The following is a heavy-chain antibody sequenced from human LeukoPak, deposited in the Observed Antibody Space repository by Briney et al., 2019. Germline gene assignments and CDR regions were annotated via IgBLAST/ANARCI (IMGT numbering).Heavy chain of an antibody. CDR2: INEDGSGK. CDR3: ARDDGDV. V-gene: IGHV3-7*01. Sequence: RGSLRLSCVSSGFTFSIYWMKWGRQAPAKGVEWVASINEDGSGKFSVGSVKDRITISRDNTRNSLDLQINSLTVEDTAIYYCARDDGDVWGTGTTVTVSS. J-gene: IGHJ6*04. CDR1: GFTFSIYW.